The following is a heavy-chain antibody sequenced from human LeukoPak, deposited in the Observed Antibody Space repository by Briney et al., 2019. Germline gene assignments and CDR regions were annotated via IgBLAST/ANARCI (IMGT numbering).Heavy chain of an antibody. CDR1: GGSISSYY. CDR3: ARNSVPSFYSDTSGYFYY. CDR2: INHSGST. D-gene: IGHD3-22*01. Sequence: SETLSLTCTVSGGSISSYYFSWVRQSPEKGLEWIGEINHSGSTNYNPSLKSRVTISVDTAKKQISLKLNSVTAADTAVYYCARNSVPSFYSDTSGYFYYWGQGTLVTVSS. V-gene: IGHV4-34*01. J-gene: IGHJ4*02.